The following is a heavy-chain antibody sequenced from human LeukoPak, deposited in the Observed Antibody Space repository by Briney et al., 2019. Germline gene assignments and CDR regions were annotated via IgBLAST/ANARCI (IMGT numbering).Heavy chain of an antibody. CDR2: IDPSDSYI. CDR1: GYRFTSYW. J-gene: IGHJ6*02. V-gene: IGHV5-10-1*01. D-gene: IGHD6-13*01. Sequence: GESLRISCKGSGYRFTSYWITWVRQMPGRGLEWMGTIDPSDSYINYSPSFQGHVTISADKSIGTAYLQWSSLKASDTATYYCARLVPAAGKYFYGMDVWGQGTTVTVSS. CDR3: ARLVPAAGKYFYGMDV.